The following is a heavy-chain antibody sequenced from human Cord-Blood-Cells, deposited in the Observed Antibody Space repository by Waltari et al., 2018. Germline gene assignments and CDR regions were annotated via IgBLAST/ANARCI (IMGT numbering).Heavy chain of an antibody. V-gene: IGHV1-69*01. CDR2: ISPSFGTA. J-gene: IGHJ4*02. CDR3: AQRGEIDCSSTSCHLDY. D-gene: IGHD2-2*01. CDR1: GGTFSSYA. Sequence: QVQLVQSGAEVKKPGSSVKVSCKASGGTFSSYAISWVRQAPGQGLEWMGGISPSFGTASYARRVQGRVKSTADESTSTSYRELSSLRSEDTAVYYCAQRGEIDCSSTSCHLDYWGQGTLVTVSS.